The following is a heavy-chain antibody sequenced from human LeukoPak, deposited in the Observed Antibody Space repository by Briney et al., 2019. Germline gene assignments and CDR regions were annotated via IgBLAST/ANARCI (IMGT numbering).Heavy chain of an antibody. V-gene: IGHV3-20*04. D-gene: IGHD6-13*01. CDR2: INWNGGST. CDR1: GFTFDDYG. Sequence: GGSLRLSCAASGFTFDDYGMSWVRQAPGKGLEWVSGINWNGGSTGYADSVKGRFTISRDDAKNSLYLQMNSLRAADTALYYCARSSWYEIYYYYYMDVWGKGTTVTVSS. J-gene: IGHJ6*03. CDR3: ARSSWYEIYYYYYMDV.